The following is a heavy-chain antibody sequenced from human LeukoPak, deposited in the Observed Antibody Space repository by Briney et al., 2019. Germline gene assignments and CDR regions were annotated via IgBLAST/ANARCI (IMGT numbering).Heavy chain of an antibody. CDR1: GYTFASYG. V-gene: IGHV1-18*01. D-gene: IGHD5-18*01. CDR3: ARDVDTSMAYYFDC. Sequence: ASVKVSCKASGYTFASYGISWVRQAPGQGLEWMGWISAYNGNTNYAQRVQGRVIMTTDTSTSTAYMELRSLRSDDTAVYYCARDVDTSMAYYFDCWGQGTLVTVSS. CDR2: ISAYNGNT. J-gene: IGHJ4*02.